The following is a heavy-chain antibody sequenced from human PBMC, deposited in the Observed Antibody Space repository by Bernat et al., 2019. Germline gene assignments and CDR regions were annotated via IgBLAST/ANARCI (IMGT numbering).Heavy chain of an antibody. CDR2: INPSGDST. J-gene: IGHJ4*02. V-gene: IGHV1-46*01. CDR1: GYTFTSYY. Sequence: QVQLVQSGAEVKKPGASVKVSCKASGYTFTSYYMHWVRQAPGQGLEWMGIINPSGDSTSYAQKFQGRVTMTRDTSTSTVYMELSSLRSEDTAVYYCARDGVGYYGSGSYVPYWGQGTLVTVSS. D-gene: IGHD3-10*01. CDR3: ARDGVGYYGSGSYVPY.